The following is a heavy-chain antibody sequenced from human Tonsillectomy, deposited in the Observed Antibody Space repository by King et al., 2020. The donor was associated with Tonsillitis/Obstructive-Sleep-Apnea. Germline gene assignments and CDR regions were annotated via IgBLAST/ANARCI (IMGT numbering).Heavy chain of an antibody. V-gene: IGHV1-2*02. D-gene: IGHD3-22*01. J-gene: IGHJ5*02. Sequence: QVQLVQSGAEVKKPRASVKVSCKASGYTFTDYYMHWVRQAPGQGLEWMGWINPNNGGTNFAQKFQGRVTMTRDTSITTAFMELSSLRADDTAVYYCARVGAYYDSSAYYVSWGQGTLVTVSS. CDR2: INPNNGGT. CDR1: GYTFTDYY. CDR3: ARVGAYYDSSAYYVS.